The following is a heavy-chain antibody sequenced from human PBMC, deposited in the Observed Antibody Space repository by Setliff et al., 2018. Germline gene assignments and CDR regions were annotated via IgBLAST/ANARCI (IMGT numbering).Heavy chain of an antibody. D-gene: IGHD3-3*01. V-gene: IGHV4-34*01. CDR2: INHSGST. CDR3: ARAAGSRKYNFWSGYQP. CDR1: GYSISSGYY. Sequence: ASETLSLTCSASGYSISSGYYWSWIRQPPGKGLEWIGEINHSGSTNYNPSLKSRVTISVDTSKKQFSLKLSSVTAADTAVYYCARAAGSRKYNFWSGYQPWGQGTLVTVS. J-gene: IGHJ4*02.